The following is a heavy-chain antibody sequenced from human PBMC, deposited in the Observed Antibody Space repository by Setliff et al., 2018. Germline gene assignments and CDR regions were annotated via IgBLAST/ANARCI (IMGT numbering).Heavy chain of an antibody. D-gene: IGHD2-2*01. J-gene: IGHJ4*02. CDR2: IYYSGTT. V-gene: IGHV4-39*07. Sequence: LSLTCTVSGGSISTSSYWGWIRQPPGKGLEWIGSIYYSGTTYYNPSLKSRVTISGDTSKNQFSLKLTSVTAADTAVYYCARGPPDFVVVPAAAKFDYWGPGTLVTVSS. CDR1: GGSISTSSY. CDR3: ARGPPDFVVVPAAAKFDY.